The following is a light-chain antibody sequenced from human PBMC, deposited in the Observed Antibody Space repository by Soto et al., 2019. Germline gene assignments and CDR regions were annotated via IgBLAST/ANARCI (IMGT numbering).Light chain of an antibody. CDR2: KAS. CDR3: QQYNNWYT. CDR1: QSINSW. V-gene: IGKV1-5*03. J-gene: IGKJ2*01. Sequence: DIQMTQSPSTLSASVGDRVTITCRASQSINSWLAWYQQKPGKAPKLLIYKASTLESGVPSRFSGSGSGTAFTLTISSLQPYDFATYYCQQYNNWYTFGQGTKLEIK.